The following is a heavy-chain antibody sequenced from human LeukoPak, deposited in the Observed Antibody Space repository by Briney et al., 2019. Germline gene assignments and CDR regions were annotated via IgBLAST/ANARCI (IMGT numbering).Heavy chain of an antibody. J-gene: IGHJ4*02. CDR3: ARVPDSTGWQYYFDS. Sequence: SVKVSCKASGGTFSSYAISWVRQAPGQGLEWMGGIIPIFGTANYAQKFQGRVTITADKSTSTAYMELSSLRSEDTAVYYCARVPDSTGWQYYFDSWGQGTLVTVSS. V-gene: IGHV1-69*06. CDR1: GGTFSSYA. CDR2: IIPIFGTA. D-gene: IGHD6-19*01.